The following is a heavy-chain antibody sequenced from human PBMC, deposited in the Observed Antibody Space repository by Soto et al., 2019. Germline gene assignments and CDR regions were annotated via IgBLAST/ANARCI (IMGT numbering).Heavy chain of an antibody. J-gene: IGHJ5*02. V-gene: IGHV1-18*01. D-gene: IGHD6-13*01. CDR1: GYTFTSYG. CDR3: ARDRQLGRRSGYSSSWVRFDP. Sequence: QVPLVQSGAEVKKPGASVKVSCKASGYTFTSYGISWVRQAPGQGLEWMGWISAYNGNTNYAQKLQGRVTMTTDTSTSTAYMELRSLRSDDTAVYYCARDRQLGRRSGYSSSWVRFDPWGQGTLVTVSS. CDR2: ISAYNGNT.